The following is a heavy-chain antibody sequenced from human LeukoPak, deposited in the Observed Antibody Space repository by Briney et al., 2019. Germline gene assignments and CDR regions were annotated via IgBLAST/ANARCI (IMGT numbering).Heavy chain of an antibody. CDR1: GFTFSSYW. J-gene: IGHJ4*02. Sequence: GGSLRLSCAASGFTFSSYWMSWVRQAPGKGLEWVANIKQDGSEKYYVDSVKGRFTISRDNAKNSLYLQMNSLRAEDTAVYYCARVGYSYGGDYFDYWGQGTLVTVSS. D-gene: IGHD5-18*01. V-gene: IGHV3-7*01. CDR3: ARVGYSYGGDYFDY. CDR2: IKQDGSEK.